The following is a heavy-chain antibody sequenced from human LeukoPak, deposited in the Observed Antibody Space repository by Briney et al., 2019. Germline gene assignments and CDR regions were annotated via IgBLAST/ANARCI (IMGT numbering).Heavy chain of an antibody. CDR2: IDIDGTGT. CDR1: GFTFTNYW. J-gene: IGHJ3*01. D-gene: IGHD5-18*01. Sequence: GGSLRLSCAASGFTFTNYWMHWVRQAPGKGLVWVSRIDIDGTGTSYADSVKGRFTISRDNSKNSVYLQMDSLRVEDTAMYYCAKDVDTVMDWANDAFDVWGQGTMVIVSS. CDR3: AKDVDTVMDWANDAFDV. V-gene: IGHV3-74*01.